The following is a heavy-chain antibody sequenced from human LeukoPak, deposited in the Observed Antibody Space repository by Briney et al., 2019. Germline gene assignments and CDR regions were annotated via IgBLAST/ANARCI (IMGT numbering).Heavy chain of an antibody. CDR2: IRYDGSNK. V-gene: IGHV3-30*02. Sequence: GGSLRLSCAASGFTFSSYGMHWVRQAPGKGLEWVAFIRYDGSNKYYADSVKGRFTISRDNSKNTLYLQMNSLRAEDTAVYYCAKEQGGIYDYVWGSYRYDAFDIWGQGTMVTVSS. J-gene: IGHJ3*02. CDR3: AKEQGGIYDYVWGSYRYDAFDI. D-gene: IGHD3-16*02. CDR1: GFTFSSYG.